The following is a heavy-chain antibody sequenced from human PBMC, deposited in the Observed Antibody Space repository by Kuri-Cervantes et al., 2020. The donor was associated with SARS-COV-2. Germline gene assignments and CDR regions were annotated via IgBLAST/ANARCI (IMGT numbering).Heavy chain of an antibody. CDR1: GFTFSSYG. J-gene: IGHJ6*02. D-gene: IGHD3-9*01. CDR2: IWYDGSNK. V-gene: IGHV3-33*06. Sequence: LSLTCAASGFTFSSYGMHWVRQAPGKGLEWVAVIWYDGSNKYYADSVKGRFTISRGNSKNTLYLQMNSLRAEDTAVYYCAKADWANYYYYYGMDVWGQGTTVTVSS. CDR3: AKADWANYYYYYGMDV.